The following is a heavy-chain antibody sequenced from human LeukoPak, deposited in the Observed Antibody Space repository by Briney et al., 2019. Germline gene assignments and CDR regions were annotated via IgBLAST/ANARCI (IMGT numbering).Heavy chain of an antibody. Sequence: GESLKISCKGSGYRFSNYRIGWVRQMPGKGLEWMGIINPGDSDTRYSPSFQGQVTISADRSISTACLQWSSVKASDTAMYFCARAYCGGDCYPQYFQHWGQGTLVTVSS. J-gene: IGHJ1*01. CDR2: INPGDSDT. CDR1: GYRFSNYR. V-gene: IGHV5-51*01. CDR3: ARAYCGGDCYPQYFQH. D-gene: IGHD2-21*02.